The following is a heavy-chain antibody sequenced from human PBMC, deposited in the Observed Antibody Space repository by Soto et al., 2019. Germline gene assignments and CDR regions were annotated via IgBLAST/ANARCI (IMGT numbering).Heavy chain of an antibody. D-gene: IGHD3-3*01. J-gene: IGHJ4*02. CDR3: AKDSSFGVVTYYFDY. CDR2: ISWNSGSI. V-gene: IGHV3-9*01. Sequence: ESGGGLVQPGRSLRLSCAASGFTFDDYAMHWVRQAPGKGLEWVSGISWNSGSIGYADSVKGRFTISRDNAKNSLYLQMNSLRAEDTALYYCAKDSSFGVVTYYFDYWGQGTLVTVSS. CDR1: GFTFDDYA.